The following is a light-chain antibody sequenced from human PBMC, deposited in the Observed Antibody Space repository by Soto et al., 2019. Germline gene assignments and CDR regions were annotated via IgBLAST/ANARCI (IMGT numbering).Light chain of an antibody. J-gene: IGKJ4*01. CDR2: ATS. CDR3: QKYNSAPLT. CDR1: QGIAPY. Sequence: DVQLTQSPSSLSAFVGDRVTITCRASQGIAPYLAWFQQKPGKVPKLLIYATSILQSGVPSRFSGSGSGTDFTLTINSLQPEDVGTYYYQKYNSAPLTFGGGTKVEIK. V-gene: IGKV1-27*01.